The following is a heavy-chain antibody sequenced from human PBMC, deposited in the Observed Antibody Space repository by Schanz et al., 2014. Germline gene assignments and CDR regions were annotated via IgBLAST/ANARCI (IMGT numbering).Heavy chain of an antibody. CDR1: GITFSSHS. CDR2: ISGSGGST. J-gene: IGHJ2*01. Sequence: EVQLLESGGGLVQPGGSLRLSCAASGITFSSHSFNWVRQAPGKGLEWVSAISGSGGSTYYADSVKGRFTISRDNSKNTLFLQMSSLRVDDMAVYYCGRAGTGMAGWYCELWGRGTLVTVSS. CDR3: GRAGTGMAGWYCEL. D-gene: IGHD5-18*01. V-gene: IGHV3-23*01.